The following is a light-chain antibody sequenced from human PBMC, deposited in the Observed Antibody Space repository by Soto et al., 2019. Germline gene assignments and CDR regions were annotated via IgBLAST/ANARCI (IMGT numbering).Light chain of an antibody. V-gene: IGLV1-44*01. Sequence: QSVLTQPPSASGTPGQRVAISCSGSNSNIGRNTVNWYQQLPGAAPKLLVYSNDQRPSGVPDRFSGSKSGTSASLAISGLQSEDEADYYCAAWDNSLSGWVFGGGTKVTVL. J-gene: IGLJ3*02. CDR1: NSNIGRNT. CDR2: SND. CDR3: AAWDNSLSGWV.